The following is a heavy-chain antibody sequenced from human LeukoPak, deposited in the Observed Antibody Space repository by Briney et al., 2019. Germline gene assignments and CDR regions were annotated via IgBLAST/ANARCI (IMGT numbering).Heavy chain of an antibody. J-gene: IGHJ3*02. V-gene: IGHV1-8*01. CDR2: MNPNNGNT. CDR3: ATDRYSSSWFDAFDI. CDR1: GYIFTNYD. Sequence: ASVKVSCKASGYIFTNYDINWVRQATGQGLEWVGWMNPNNGNTGCAQKFQGRVTMTEDTSTDTAYMELSSLRSEDTAVYYCATDRYSSSWFDAFDIWGQGTMVTVSS. D-gene: IGHD6-13*01.